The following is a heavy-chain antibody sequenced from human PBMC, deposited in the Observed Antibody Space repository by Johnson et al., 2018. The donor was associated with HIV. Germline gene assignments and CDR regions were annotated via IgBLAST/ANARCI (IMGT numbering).Heavy chain of an antibody. Sequence: QVQLVESGGGVVQPGGSLRLSCAASGFSVSASYMSWLRQAPGKALEWVSVISYDGTNTYYADSVKGRFTISRDNSRNTVFLQMIILRPKDTAMYYCASGVTARAPLLIWGQGTMVTVSS. V-gene: IGHV3-30*03. CDR2: ISYDGTNT. D-gene: IGHD6-6*01. CDR3: ASGVTARAPLLI. J-gene: IGHJ3*02. CDR1: GFSVSASY.